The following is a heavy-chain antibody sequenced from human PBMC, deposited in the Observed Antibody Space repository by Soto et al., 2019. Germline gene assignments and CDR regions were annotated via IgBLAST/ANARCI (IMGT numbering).Heavy chain of an antibody. Sequence: QVQLVQSGAEVKKPGSSVKVSCKASGGTFNIYTFNWVRQAPGQGLEWIEGIIPLFGTANYAQKFQGRVTITADESTSTAYMELSSLRSEDAAMYYCARDTHYYGSGSFYPPLIWGQGTMVTVSS. D-gene: IGHD3-10*01. CDR2: IIPLFGTA. V-gene: IGHV1-69*01. CDR3: ARDTHYYGSGSFYPPLI. J-gene: IGHJ3*02. CDR1: GGTFNIYT.